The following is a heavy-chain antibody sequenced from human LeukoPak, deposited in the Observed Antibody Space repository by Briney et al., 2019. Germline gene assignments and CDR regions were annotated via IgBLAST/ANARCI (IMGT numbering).Heavy chain of an antibody. J-gene: IGHJ6*04. D-gene: IGHD3-10*02. CDR3: ARTSWVEPVFGRSWDCYYYYGMDV. V-gene: IGHV1-69*06. CDR2: IIPIFGTA. Sequence: ASVKVSFKASGGTSISYAISWVRQAPGQGLEWMGGIIPIFGTANYAQKFQGRVTITADKSTSTAYMELSSLRSEDTAVYYCARTSWVEPVFGRSWDCYYYYGMDVWGKGTTVTVSS. CDR1: GGTSISYA.